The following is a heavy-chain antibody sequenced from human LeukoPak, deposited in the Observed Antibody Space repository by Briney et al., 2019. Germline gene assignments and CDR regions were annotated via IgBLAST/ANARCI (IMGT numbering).Heavy chain of an antibody. J-gene: IGHJ4*02. CDR1: GFTFSGSA. D-gene: IGHD3-3*01. CDR2: IRGKANTYAT. Sequence: GGSLRLSCAASGFTFSGSAMHWVRQAYGKGLEWVGRIRGKANTYATAYAASVKGRLTISRDDSKNTAYLQMNSLKTEDTDVYYCTSAYYDFWSGYSQALDYWGQGTLVTVSS. V-gene: IGHV3-73*01. CDR3: TSAYYDFWSGYSQALDY.